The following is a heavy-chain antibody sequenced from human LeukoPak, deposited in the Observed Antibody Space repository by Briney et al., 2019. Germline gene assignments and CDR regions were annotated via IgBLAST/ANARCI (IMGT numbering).Heavy chain of an antibody. V-gene: IGHV4-34*01. Sequence: SETLSLTCAVYGGPCSDYYCSWLRQPPAKGLEWIGDIHPYGDLYYNSSLRSRLTISIDTSKTQFSLRLTSLTAADTAFYYCARGRDRSKAGEHWGQGTLVTVSS. D-gene: IGHD2-21*01. J-gene: IGHJ4*02. CDR1: GGPCSDYY. CDR3: ARGRDRSKAGEH. CDR2: IHPYGDL.